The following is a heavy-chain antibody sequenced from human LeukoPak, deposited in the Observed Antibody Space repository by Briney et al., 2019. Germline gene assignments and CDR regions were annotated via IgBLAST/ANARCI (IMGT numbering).Heavy chain of an antibody. CDR1: GGSFSGYY. CDR2: INHSGST. J-gene: IGHJ5*02. D-gene: IGHD2-2*01. V-gene: IGHV4-34*01. Sequence: SETLSLTCAVYGGSFSGYYWSWIRQPPGKGLEWIGEINHSGSTNYNPSLKSRVTISVDTSKNQFSLKLSSVTAADTAVYYCAIHIVVVPAAEKKNWFDPWGQGTLVTVPS. CDR3: AIHIVVVPAAEKKNWFDP.